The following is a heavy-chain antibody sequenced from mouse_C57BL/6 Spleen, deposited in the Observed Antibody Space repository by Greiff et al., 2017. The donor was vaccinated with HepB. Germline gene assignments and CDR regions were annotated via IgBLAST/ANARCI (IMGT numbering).Heavy chain of an antibody. Sequence: QVQLQQPGAELVKPGASVKMSCKASGYTFTSYWITWVKQRPGQGLEWIGDIYPGSGSTNYNEKFKSKATLTVDTSSSTAYMQLSSLTSEDSAVYDCARPHYYGSRYGGYFDYWGQGTTLTVSS. CDR3: ARPHYYGSRYGGYFDY. CDR2: IYPGSGST. D-gene: IGHD1-1*01. J-gene: IGHJ2*01. CDR1: GYTFTSYW. V-gene: IGHV1-55*01.